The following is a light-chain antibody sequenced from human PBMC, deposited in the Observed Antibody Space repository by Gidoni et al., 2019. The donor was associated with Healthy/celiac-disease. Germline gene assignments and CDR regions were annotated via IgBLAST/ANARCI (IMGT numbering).Light chain of an antibody. V-gene: IGKV1-16*02. CDR1: QGISNY. CDR3: QQYNSYSLT. J-gene: IGKJ3*01. Sequence: ITMTQTASSRSATVGDRVTITCRASQGISNYLAWFQQKPGKAPKSLIYSASSWQSAVSSKFSGSGSGTDFTLTISIRQPEDFSVYYCQQYNSYSLTFGHGTKVDIK. CDR2: SAS.